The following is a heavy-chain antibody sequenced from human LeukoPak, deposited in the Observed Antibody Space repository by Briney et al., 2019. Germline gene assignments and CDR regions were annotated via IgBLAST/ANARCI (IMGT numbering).Heavy chain of an antibody. V-gene: IGHV3-23*01. CDR2: VSDSGAST. CDR1: GFTFSSYA. D-gene: IGHD3-22*01. Sequence: GGSLRLSCAASGFTFSSYAMIWVRQAPGKGLEWISVVSDSGASTYYADSVKGRFTIYRDNAKNSLYLQMNSLRAEDTAVYYCARERHYDSSGEIDYWGQGTLVTVSS. J-gene: IGHJ4*02. CDR3: ARERHYDSSGEIDY.